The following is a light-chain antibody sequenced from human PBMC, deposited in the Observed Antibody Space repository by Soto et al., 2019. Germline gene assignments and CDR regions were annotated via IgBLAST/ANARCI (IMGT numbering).Light chain of an antibody. CDR1: QSVGSN. CDR2: GAS. J-gene: IGKJ2*01. V-gene: IGKV3-15*01. Sequence: EIVMTQSPATLSVSPGERATLSCRASQSVGSNLAWYQKKPGQAPRLLIYGASTRATGIPARFSGSGSGTEFTLTISTLQSEDFAVYFCQQYNDWHTFGQGTKLESK. CDR3: QQYNDWHT.